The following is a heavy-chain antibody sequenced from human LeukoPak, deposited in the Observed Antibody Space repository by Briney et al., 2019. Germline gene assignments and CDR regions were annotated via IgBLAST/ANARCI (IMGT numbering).Heavy chain of an antibody. V-gene: IGHV4-59*12. Sequence: SETLSLTCAVYGGSISSYYWSWIRQPPGKGLEWIGYIYYSGSTNYNPSLKSRVTISVDTSKNQFSLKLSSVTAADTAVYYCARPLRYNNGFDYWGQGTLVTVSS. D-gene: IGHD3-10*01. CDR3: ARPLRYNNGFDY. CDR2: IYYSGST. J-gene: IGHJ4*02. CDR1: GGSISSYY.